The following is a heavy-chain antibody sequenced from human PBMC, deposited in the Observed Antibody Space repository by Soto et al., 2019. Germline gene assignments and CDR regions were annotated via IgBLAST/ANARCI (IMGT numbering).Heavy chain of an antibody. CDR3: ARGKRSKTASAGTGWFAP. CDR1: GDSISSGGLS. D-gene: IGHD6-13*01. J-gene: IGHJ5*02. V-gene: IGHV4-30-2*06. Sequence: QLQLQESGSGLLKPSQTLSLNCSVSGDSISSGGLSWNWLRQSPGRGLEWIGYIYYPGLTYYNPSLKSRVSMSLDTPENQVSLSLSSVPAADSAVYYCARGKRSKTASAGTGWFAPWGPGTLVTVSS. CDR2: IYYPGLT.